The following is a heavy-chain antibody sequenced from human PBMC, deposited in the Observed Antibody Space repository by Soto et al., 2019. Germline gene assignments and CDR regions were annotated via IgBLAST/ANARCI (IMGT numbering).Heavy chain of an antibody. V-gene: IGHV3-48*01. D-gene: IGHD6-19*01. CDR3: AREKRSSGWYGGDYFDY. J-gene: IGHJ4*02. CDR2: ISSSSSTI. CDR1: GFTFSSYS. Sequence: GGSLRLSCAASGFTFSSYSMNWVRQAPGKGLEWVSYISSSSSTIYYADSVKGRFTISRDNAKNSLYLQMNSLRAEDTAVYYCAREKRSSGWYGGDYFDYWGQGTLVTVSS.